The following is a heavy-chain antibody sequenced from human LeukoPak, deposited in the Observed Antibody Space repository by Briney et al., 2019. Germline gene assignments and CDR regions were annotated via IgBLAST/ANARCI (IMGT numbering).Heavy chain of an antibody. J-gene: IGHJ3*02. CDR3: ARKFRYDDYLSALDI. CDR2: ISSSGSTI. Sequence: PGGSLRLSCAASGFTFSSYELNWVRQGPGKGLEWISYISSSGSTISYADSLKGRFTISRDNARNSLYLQMKSLRAEDTAVYYCARKFRYDDYLSALDIWGQGTIVTV. CDR1: GFTFSSYE. V-gene: IGHV3-48*03. D-gene: IGHD4-17*01.